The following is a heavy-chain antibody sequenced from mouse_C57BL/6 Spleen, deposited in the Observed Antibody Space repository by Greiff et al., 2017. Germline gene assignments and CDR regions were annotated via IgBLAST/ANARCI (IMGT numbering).Heavy chain of an antibody. D-gene: IGHD3-3*01. Sequence: EVKVEESGAGLVKPGGSLKLSCAASGFSFSSYAMSWVRQTPEKRLEWVAYISRGGDYIYYADTVKGRFTISIDNARNTLYLQMSSLKSEDAAMYYCTRDSQGQAYWGQGTLVTVSA. CDR2: ISRGGDYI. CDR3: TRDSQGQAY. J-gene: IGHJ3*01. CDR1: GFSFSSYA. V-gene: IGHV5-9-1*02.